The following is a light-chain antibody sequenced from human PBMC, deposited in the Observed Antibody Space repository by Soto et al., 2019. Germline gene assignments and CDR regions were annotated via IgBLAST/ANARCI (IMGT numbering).Light chain of an antibody. V-gene: IGKV1-39*01. CDR1: QSITYY. CDR3: QQSYSTPIT. Sequence: DIQMTQSPSSLSASVGDRVAITCRASQSITYYLNWYQQIPGKAPKVLIYAAFNLQSGVPSRFSGSGSGTDFTLTISSLQPEDFATYYCQQSYSTPITFGQGTRLEIK. J-gene: IGKJ5*01. CDR2: AAF.